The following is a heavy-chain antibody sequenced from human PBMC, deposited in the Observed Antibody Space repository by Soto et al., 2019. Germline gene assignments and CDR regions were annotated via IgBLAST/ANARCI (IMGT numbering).Heavy chain of an antibody. D-gene: IGHD6-13*01. Sequence: GESLKISFQCSGYTFSNFWIAWVRQLPGKGLEWMGIIYPGDYETRYSPSFHGKVTISADRSIGTAYLQWSSLEASDSAFYFCARSPRSSPYFDYWGQGALVTVSS. CDR1: GYTFSNFW. CDR3: ARSPRSSPYFDY. CDR2: IYPGDYET. J-gene: IGHJ4*02. V-gene: IGHV5-51*03.